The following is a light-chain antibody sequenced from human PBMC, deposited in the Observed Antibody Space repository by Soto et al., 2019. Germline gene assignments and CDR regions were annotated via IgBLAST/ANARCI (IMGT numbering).Light chain of an antibody. J-gene: IGKJ1*01. V-gene: IGKV3-15*01. CDR3: QQHNNWPRT. CDR1: QSVSNRY. CDR2: GAS. Sequence: EIVLTQSPGTLSLSPGEGATLSCRASQSVSNRYFAWYQQKPGQAPRLLIYGASTRATGIPARFSGSGSGTEFTLTISSLQSEDFAVYYCQQHNNWPRTFGQGTKVDIK.